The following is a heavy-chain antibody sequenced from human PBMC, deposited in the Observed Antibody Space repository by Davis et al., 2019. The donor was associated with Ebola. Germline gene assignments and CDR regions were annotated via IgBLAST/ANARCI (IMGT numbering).Heavy chain of an antibody. V-gene: IGHV3-7*03. CDR1: GFTFTDYY. J-gene: IGHJ3*01. CDR3: ATDSPFDF. CDR2: IKQDGSDS. Sequence: PGESLKTSCEASGFTFTDYYISWVRQAPGKGLEWVANIKQDGSDSFYVDSVKGRFTISRDNARNSVYLQMTNLRVDETAVYYCATDSPFDFWGQGTMVIVSS.